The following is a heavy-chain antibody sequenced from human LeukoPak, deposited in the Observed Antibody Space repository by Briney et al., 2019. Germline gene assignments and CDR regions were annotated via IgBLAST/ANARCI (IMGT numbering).Heavy chain of an antibody. CDR2: IYYSGST. J-gene: IGHJ3*02. CDR3: ASDRTNAFDI. Sequence: SETLSLTCTVSGGSISSSSYYWGWIRQPPGKGLEWIGSIYYSGSTYYNPSLKSRVTISVDTSKNQFSLKLSSVTAADTAVYYCASDRTNAFDIWGQGTVVTVSS. CDR1: GGSISSSSYY. V-gene: IGHV4-39*01. D-gene: IGHD1-14*01.